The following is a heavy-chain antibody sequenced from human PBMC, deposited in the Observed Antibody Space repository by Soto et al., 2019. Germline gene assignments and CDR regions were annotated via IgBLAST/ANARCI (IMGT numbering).Heavy chain of an antibody. D-gene: IGHD3-16*01. J-gene: IGHJ4*02. Sequence: EVQLLESGGGLVQPGGSLRLSCAASGFSFRTYAMRWVRQAPGQGLEWVSSISSGGISTYYADSVTGRFTSSRDNSKDTLYLERNGLRAEDTAGSYGGKGRETSAGGMDYWGQGPLVTVSS. CDR2: ISSGGIST. V-gene: IGHV3-23*01. CDR3: GKGRETSAGGMDY. CDR1: GFSFRTYA.